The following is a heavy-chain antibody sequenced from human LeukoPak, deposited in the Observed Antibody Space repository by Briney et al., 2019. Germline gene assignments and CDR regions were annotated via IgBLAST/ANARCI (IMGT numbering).Heavy chain of an antibody. CDR2: INPSGGST. D-gene: IGHD2-15*01. J-gene: IGHJ5*02. V-gene: IGHV1-46*01. Sequence: ASVTVSCKASGYTFSSYYIHWVRQAPGQGLEWMGIINPSGGSTSYAQKFQGRVTMTRDASTSTVYMELSSLRSEDTAVYYCARARARYCGGGSCYWDWFDPWGQGTLVTVSS. CDR1: GYTFSSYY. CDR3: ARARARYCGGGSCYWDWFDP.